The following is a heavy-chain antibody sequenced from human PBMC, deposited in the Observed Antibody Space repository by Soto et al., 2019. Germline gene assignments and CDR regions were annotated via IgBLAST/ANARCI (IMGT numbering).Heavy chain of an antibody. Sequence: QVQLVESGGGVVQPGRSLRLSCAASGFTFSSYGMHWVRQAPGKGLEWVAVISYDGSNKYYADSVKGRFTISRDNSKNPLYLQMNSLRAEDTAVYYCAKGRAHLTAEGRLDDAFDIWGQGTMVTVSS. CDR1: GFTFSSYG. J-gene: IGHJ3*02. CDR3: AKGRAHLTAEGRLDDAFDI. D-gene: IGHD3-3*01. CDR2: ISYDGSNK. V-gene: IGHV3-30*18.